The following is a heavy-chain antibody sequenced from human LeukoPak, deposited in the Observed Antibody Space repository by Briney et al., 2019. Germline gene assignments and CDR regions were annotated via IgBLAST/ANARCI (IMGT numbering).Heavy chain of an antibody. CDR1: GYTVTSYG. CDR2: ISAYNSNT. Sequence: GASVKVSCKASGYTVTSYGISGGPQAPGLGLGWRGWISAYNSNTNYAQKLQGRVTMTTDTSTSTAYMELRSLRSDYTAVYYCARWRSYGWGSYRYRDGDYWGQGTLVTVSS. J-gene: IGHJ4*02. CDR3: ARWRSYGWGSYRYRDGDY. D-gene: IGHD3-16*02. V-gene: IGHV1-18*04.